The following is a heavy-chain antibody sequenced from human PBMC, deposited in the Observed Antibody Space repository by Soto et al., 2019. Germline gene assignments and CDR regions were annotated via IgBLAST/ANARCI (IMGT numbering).Heavy chain of an antibody. V-gene: IGHV4-31*03. J-gene: IGHJ6*02. D-gene: IGHD3-3*01. CDR3: ARDLGVDYDFWSGYYTGYGMDV. CDR2: IYYSGST. Sequence: KTSETLSLTCTVSGGSISSGGYYWSWIRQHPGKGLEWIGYIYYSGSTYYNPSLKSRVTISVDTSKNQFSLKLSSVTAADTAVYYCARDLGVDYDFWSGYYTGYGMDVWGQGTTVTVSS. CDR1: GGSISSGGYY.